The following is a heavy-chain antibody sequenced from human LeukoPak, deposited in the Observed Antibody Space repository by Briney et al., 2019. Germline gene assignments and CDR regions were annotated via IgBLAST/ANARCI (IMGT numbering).Heavy chain of an antibody. CDR1: GFTFSSYE. Sequence: PGGSLRLSCAASGFTFSSYEMNWVRQAPGKGLEWVSYISSSGSTIYYADSVKGRFTISRDNAKNSLYLQMNSLRAEDTAVYYCARAYISWHDYWGQGTLVTVSS. J-gene: IGHJ4*02. CDR3: ARAYISWHDY. CDR2: ISSSGSTI. V-gene: IGHV3-48*03. D-gene: IGHD6-6*01.